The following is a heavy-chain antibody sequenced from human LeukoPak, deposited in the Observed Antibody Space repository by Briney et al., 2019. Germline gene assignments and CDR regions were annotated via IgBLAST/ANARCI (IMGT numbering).Heavy chain of an antibody. Sequence: VASVKVSCKASGYTLSSSYMHWVRQAPGQGLAWMGRINPNSGGTNYAQKFQGRVTMTRDTSISTAYMELSRLRSDDTAVYYCARDFWSGRTNDAFDIWGQGTMVTVSS. CDR1: GYTLSSSY. CDR3: ARDFWSGRTNDAFDI. J-gene: IGHJ3*02. D-gene: IGHD3-3*01. CDR2: INPNSGGT. V-gene: IGHV1-2*06.